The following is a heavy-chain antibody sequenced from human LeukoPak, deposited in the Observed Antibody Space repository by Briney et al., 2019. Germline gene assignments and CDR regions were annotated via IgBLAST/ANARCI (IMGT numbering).Heavy chain of an antibody. D-gene: IGHD4-11*01. J-gene: IGHJ5*02. Sequence: PSETLSLTCTVSGGSISSYYWSWIRQPAGKGLEWIGRIYTSGSTNYNPSLKSRVTMSVDTSKNQFSLKLSSVTAAETAVYYCARDPNPDYSLQAGPQKYNWFDPWGQGTLVTVSS. CDR3: ARDPNPDYSLQAGPQKYNWFDP. CDR2: IYTSGST. CDR1: GGSISSYY. V-gene: IGHV4-4*07.